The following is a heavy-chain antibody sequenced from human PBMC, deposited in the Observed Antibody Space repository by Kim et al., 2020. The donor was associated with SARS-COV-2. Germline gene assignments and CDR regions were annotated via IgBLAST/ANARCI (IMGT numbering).Heavy chain of an antibody. V-gene: IGHV4-39*01. CDR3: ARGRLLWFGELSRTFWFDP. CDR1: GGSISSSSYY. J-gene: IGHJ5*02. Sequence: SETLSLTCTVSGGSISSSSYYWGWIRQPPGKGLEWIGRIYYSGSTYYNPSLKSRVTISVDTSKNQFSLKLSSVTAADTAVYYCARGRLLWFGELSRTFWFDPWAQRALVTVSS. CDR2: IYYSGST. D-gene: IGHD3-10*01.